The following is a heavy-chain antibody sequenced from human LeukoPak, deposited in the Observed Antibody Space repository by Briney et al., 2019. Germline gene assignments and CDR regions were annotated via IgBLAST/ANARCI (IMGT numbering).Heavy chain of an antibody. D-gene: IGHD2-15*01. J-gene: IGHJ4*02. Sequence: GGSLRLSCAASGFTFSSYWMHWVRQAPGKGLVWVSRINSDGSSTSYADSVKGRFTTSRDNAKNTLYLQMNSLRAEDTAVYYCARATRYCSGGSCVYYFDYWGQGTLVTVSS. CDR1: GFTFSSYW. V-gene: IGHV3-74*01. CDR2: INSDGSST. CDR3: ARATRYCSGGSCVYYFDY.